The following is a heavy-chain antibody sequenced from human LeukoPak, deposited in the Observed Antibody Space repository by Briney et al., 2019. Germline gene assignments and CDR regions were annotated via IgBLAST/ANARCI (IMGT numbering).Heavy chain of an antibody. V-gene: IGHV4-59*01. J-gene: IGHJ4*02. CDR3: ARGVLEHFDY. CDR1: GGSISSYY. Sequence: SETLSLTCTVSGGSISSYYWSWVRQPPGKGLEWIGYIYYCGSTNYNPSLKSRVTISVDTSKNQFSLKLSSVTAADTAVYYCARGVLEHFDYWGQGTLVTVSS. CDR2: IYYCGST. D-gene: IGHD1-1*01.